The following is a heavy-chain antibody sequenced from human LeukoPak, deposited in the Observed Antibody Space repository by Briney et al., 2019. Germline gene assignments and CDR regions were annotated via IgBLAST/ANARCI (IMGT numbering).Heavy chain of an antibody. V-gene: IGHV3-23*01. D-gene: IGHD2-15*01. CDR3: AKKVVVAAKILVLRHFDY. CDR1: GFTYSRYA. Sequence: GGSLRLSCAASGFTYSRYAMSWVRQAPGKGLEWVPAITGSGGSTYYADSVKGRFTISRDNSKNTLYLQMNSLRAEDTAVYYCAKKVVVAAKILVLRHFDYWGQGTLVTVSS. J-gene: IGHJ4*02. CDR2: ITGSGGST.